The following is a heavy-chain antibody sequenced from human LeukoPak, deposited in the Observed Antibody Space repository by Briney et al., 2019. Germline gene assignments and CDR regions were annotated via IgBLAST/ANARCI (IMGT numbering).Heavy chain of an antibody. CDR2: ISSSSSYI. Sequence: GGSLRLSCAASGFTFSSYSMNWVRQAPGKGLEWVSSISSSSSYIYYADSVKGRFTIFRDNAKNSLYLQMNSLRAEDTAVYYCARANTGYSSSWQVLDYWGQGTLVTVSS. J-gene: IGHJ4*02. D-gene: IGHD6-13*01. V-gene: IGHV3-21*01. CDR3: ARANTGYSSSWQVLDY. CDR1: GFTFSSYS.